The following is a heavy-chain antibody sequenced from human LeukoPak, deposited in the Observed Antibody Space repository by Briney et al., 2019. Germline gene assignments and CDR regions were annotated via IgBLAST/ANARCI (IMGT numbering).Heavy chain of an antibody. CDR3: AREGFFMVRGVIIRKGYFDY. CDR2: IDNSGNTI. CDR1: GFTFSSYE. D-gene: IGHD3-10*01. V-gene: IGHV3-48*03. J-gene: IGHJ4*02. Sequence: GGSLRLSCAASGFTFSSYEMNWVRQAPGKGLEWVSYIDNSGNTIYYADSVKGRFTISRDNAKNSLYLQINSLRAEDTAVYYCAREGFFMVRGVIIRKGYFDYWGQGTLVTVSS.